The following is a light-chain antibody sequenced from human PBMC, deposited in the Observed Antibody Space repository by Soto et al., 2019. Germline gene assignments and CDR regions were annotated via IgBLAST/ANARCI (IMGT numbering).Light chain of an antibody. CDR2: AAS. Sequence: DIQMTQSPSSVSAFVGDRVTITCRASQGITCWLTWYQQKPGKAPELLVYAASSLQSGVPSRFSGSGSGTDFTLTISSLQPEDSATYYCQQAASFPLIFGGGTKVEIK. CDR1: QGITCW. CDR3: QQAASFPLI. V-gene: IGKV1-12*01. J-gene: IGKJ4*01.